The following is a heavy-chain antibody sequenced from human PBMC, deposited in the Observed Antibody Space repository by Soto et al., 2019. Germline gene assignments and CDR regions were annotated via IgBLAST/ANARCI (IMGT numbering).Heavy chain of an antibody. D-gene: IGHD1-26*01. J-gene: IGHJ6*02. CDR1: GFTFSSYA. Sequence: GGSLRLSCAASGFTFSSYAMSWVRQAPGKGLEWVSAISGSGGSTYYADSVKGRFTISRDNSKNTLYLQMNSLRAEDTAVYYCAKEGGGSYYFDYYYGMDVWGQGTTVTVSS. CDR2: ISGSGGST. V-gene: IGHV3-23*01. CDR3: AKEGGGSYYFDYYYGMDV.